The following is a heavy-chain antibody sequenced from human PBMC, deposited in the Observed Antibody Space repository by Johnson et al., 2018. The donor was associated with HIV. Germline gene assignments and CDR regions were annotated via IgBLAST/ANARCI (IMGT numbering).Heavy chain of an antibody. CDR2: ISGGST. CDR3: ARDRRYYDSSGYYHDAFDI. J-gene: IGHJ3*02. V-gene: IGHV3-38*02. CDR1: GFTVSSNE. Sequence: VLLVESGGVVVQPGGSLRLSCAASGFTVSSNEMSWIRQAPGKGLEWVSSISGGSTYYADSRQGRFTISRDNSKNTLYLQMNSLRAEDTAVYFCARDRRYYDSSGYYHDAFDIWGQGTMVTVSS. D-gene: IGHD3-22*01.